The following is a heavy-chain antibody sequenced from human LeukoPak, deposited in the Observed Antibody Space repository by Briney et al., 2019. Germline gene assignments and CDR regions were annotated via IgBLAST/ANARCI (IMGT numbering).Heavy chain of an antibody. CDR2: ISYDGSNK. CDR1: GFTFSSYG. CDR3: GSVRGY. J-gene: IGHJ4*02. Sequence: GRSLRLSCAASGFTFSSYGMHWVRQAPGKGLEWVAVISYDGSNKYYADSVKGRFTISRDNSKNTLYLQMNSLRAEDTAVYYCGSVRGYWGQGTLVTVSS. V-gene: IGHV3-30*03.